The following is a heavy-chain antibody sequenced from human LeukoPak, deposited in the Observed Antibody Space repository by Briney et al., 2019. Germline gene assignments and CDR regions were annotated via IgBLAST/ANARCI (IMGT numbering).Heavy chain of an antibody. V-gene: IGHV3-7*04. J-gene: IGHJ4*02. CDR3: ARGGANRFDY. CDR1: GFPFSGYW. D-gene: IGHD3-16*01. CDR2: IKEDGSEA. Sequence: GGSLRLSCAASGFPFSGYWMTWVRQAPGRGLEWVATIKEDGSEACFGDSVKVRFAISRDNAKNSLYLQMNSLRGEDTAVYYCARGGANRFDYWGQGTLVTVSS.